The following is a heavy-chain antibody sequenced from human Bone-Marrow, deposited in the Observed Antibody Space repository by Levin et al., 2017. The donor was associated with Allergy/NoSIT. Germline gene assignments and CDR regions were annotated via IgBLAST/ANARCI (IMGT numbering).Heavy chain of an antibody. D-gene: IGHD6-6*01. J-gene: IGHJ6*03. Sequence: LTGGSLRLSCAASGFTFSDYWMSWVRQPPRKGLEWVANVKEDGSERYLLDSVRGRFTISRDNVKNSLFLHMNSLRAEDTAVYYCVRERRRAARSFYYHYIDVWGKGTTVTVSS. CDR1: GFTFSDYW. CDR2: VKEDGSER. CDR3: VRERRRAARSFYYHYIDV. V-gene: IGHV3-7*01.